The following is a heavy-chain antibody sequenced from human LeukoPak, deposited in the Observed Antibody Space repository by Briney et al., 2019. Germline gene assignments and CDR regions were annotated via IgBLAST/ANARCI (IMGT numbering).Heavy chain of an antibody. V-gene: IGHV1-18*01. J-gene: IGHJ6*02. CDR3: AREPVYNYYYGMDG. Sequence: ASVKVSCKASGYTFTSYGISWVRQAPGQGLEWMGWISAYNGNTNYAQKLQGRVTMTTDTSTSTAYMELRSLRSEDTAVYYCAREPVYNYYYGMDGWGQGTTVTVSS. CDR2: ISAYNGNT. CDR1: GYTFTSYG. D-gene: IGHD2-8*01.